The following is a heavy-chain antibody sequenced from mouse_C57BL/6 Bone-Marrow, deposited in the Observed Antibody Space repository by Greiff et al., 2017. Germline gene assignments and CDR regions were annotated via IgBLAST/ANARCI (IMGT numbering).Heavy chain of an antibody. J-gene: IGHJ1*03. D-gene: IGHD1-1*01. CDR2: IDPSDSYT. CDR3: AREGGYYYGSSWYFDV. CDR1: GYTFTSYW. Sequence: QVQLQQPGAELVMPGALVKLSCKASGYTFTSYWMHWVKQRPGQGLEWIGEIDPSDSYTNYNQKFKGKSTLTVDKSSSTAYMQLSSLTSEDSAVYYCAREGGYYYGSSWYFDVWGTGTTVTVSS. V-gene: IGHV1-69*01.